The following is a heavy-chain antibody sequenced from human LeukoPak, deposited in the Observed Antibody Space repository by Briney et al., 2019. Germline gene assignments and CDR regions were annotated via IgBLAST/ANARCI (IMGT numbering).Heavy chain of an antibody. CDR1: GFTFSSYP. Sequence: PGGSLRLSCAASGFTFSSYPMHWVRQAPGKGLEWVAIISYDGSNKYYADSVKGRFTISRDNSKNTLYLQMNSLRAEDTAVYYCARVEGGSFDYWGQGTLVTVSS. D-gene: IGHD3-10*01. CDR3: ARVEGGSFDY. J-gene: IGHJ4*02. V-gene: IGHV3-30-3*01. CDR2: ISYDGSNK.